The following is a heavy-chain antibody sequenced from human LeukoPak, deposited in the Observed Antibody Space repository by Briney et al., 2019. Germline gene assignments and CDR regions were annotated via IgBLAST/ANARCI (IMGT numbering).Heavy chain of an antibody. CDR3: AMGPAMVNFDY. CDR1: GGTFSSYA. D-gene: IGHD5-18*01. CDR2: IIPIFGTA. J-gene: IGHJ4*02. V-gene: IGHV1-69*05. Sequence: ASVKLSCKASGGTFSSYAISWVRQAPGQGLEWMGRIIPIFGTANYAQKFQGRVTITTDESTSTAYMELSSLRSEDTAVYYCAMGPAMVNFDYWGQGTLVTVSS.